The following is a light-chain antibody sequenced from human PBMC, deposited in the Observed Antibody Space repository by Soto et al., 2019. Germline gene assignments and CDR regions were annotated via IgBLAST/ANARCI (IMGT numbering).Light chain of an antibody. J-gene: IGKJ4*01. Sequence: DIQMTQSPSSLSASVGDRVTITCRPSQGISNSLAWYQQKPGKVPKLLIHAASTLQSGVPSRFSGSGSGTDFTLTISSLQPEDVATYYCQKYDRAPLTFGGGTKVDIK. CDR3: QKYDRAPLT. V-gene: IGKV1-27*01. CDR1: QGISNS. CDR2: AAS.